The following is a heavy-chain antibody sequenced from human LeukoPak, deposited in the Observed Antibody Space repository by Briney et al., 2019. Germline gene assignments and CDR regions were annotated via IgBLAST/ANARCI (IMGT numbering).Heavy chain of an antibody. D-gene: IGHD1-26*01. Sequence: GGSLRLSCAASGFTFINAWMAWVRQAPGKGLEWVGRIKAKAHGGTIEYAAPVKGRFTISRDDSKNTLYLQMNNLKTEDTAVYYCTTDGVGVEGATYDNWGQGTLVSVSS. CDR2: IKAKAHGGTI. J-gene: IGHJ4*02. CDR3: TTDGVGVEGATYDN. CDR1: GFTFINAW. V-gene: IGHV3-15*01.